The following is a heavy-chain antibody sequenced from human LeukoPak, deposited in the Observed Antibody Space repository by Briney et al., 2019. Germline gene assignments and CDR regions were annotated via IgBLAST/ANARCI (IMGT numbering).Heavy chain of an antibody. CDR1: GFTFSSYA. CDR3: ARERAAAFDY. V-gene: IGHV3-30*04. Sequence: GGSLRLSCAASGFTFSSYAMHWVRQAPGKGLEWVAVISYDGSNKYYADSVKGRFTISRDNSKYTLYLQMNSLRAEDTAVYYCARERAAAFDYWGQGTLVTVSS. CDR2: ISYDGSNK. J-gene: IGHJ4*02. D-gene: IGHD6-13*01.